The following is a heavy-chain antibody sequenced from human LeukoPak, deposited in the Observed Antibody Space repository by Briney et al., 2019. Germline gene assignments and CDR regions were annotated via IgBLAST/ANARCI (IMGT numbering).Heavy chain of an antibody. V-gene: IGHV3-7*01. CDR3: VRVFRDYVEAFDI. J-gene: IGHJ3*02. D-gene: IGHD4-17*01. CDR1: GFTFGRYW. Sequence: GGSLRLSCTASGFTFGRYWMSWVRQAPGKGLEWVANTNQAGSGKQYVDSVKGRVSISRDNAQSSLFLQMNSLRAEDTAIYYCVRVFRDYVEAFDIWGQGTMVTVSS. CDR2: TNQAGSGK.